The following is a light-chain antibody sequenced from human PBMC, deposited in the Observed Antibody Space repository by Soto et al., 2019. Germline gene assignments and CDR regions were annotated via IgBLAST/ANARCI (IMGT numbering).Light chain of an antibody. CDR1: SSDVGDYNY. V-gene: IGLV2-8*01. J-gene: IGLJ2*01. CDR3: SSYAGSNNFVV. CDR2: EVS. Sequence: QSALTQPPSASGSPGQSVTISCTGTSSDVGDYNYVSWYQHHPGKAPKLMIYEVSKRPSGVPDRFSGSKSGNTASLTVSGLQADDEAEYYCSSYAGSNNFVVFGGGTKLTVL.